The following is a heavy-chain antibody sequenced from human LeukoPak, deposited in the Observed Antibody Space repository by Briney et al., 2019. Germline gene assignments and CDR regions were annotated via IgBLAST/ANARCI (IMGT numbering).Heavy chain of an antibody. Sequence: GRSLRLSCAASGITFNSYGMHWARQAPGKGLEWVAVISYDGSNKYYADSVKGRFTISRDNSKNTLSLQMDSLRTEDTALYYCAKGLNWNYLGAFDIWGQGTIVTVSS. D-gene: IGHD1-7*01. CDR1: GITFNSYG. V-gene: IGHV3-30*18. CDR2: ISYDGSNK. CDR3: AKGLNWNYLGAFDI. J-gene: IGHJ3*02.